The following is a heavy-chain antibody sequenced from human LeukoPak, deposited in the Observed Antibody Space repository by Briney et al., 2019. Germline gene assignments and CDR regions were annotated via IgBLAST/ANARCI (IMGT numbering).Heavy chain of an antibody. CDR3: AKDYEKGAFDI. D-gene: IGHD3-16*01. Sequence: GGSLRLTCAASGFTFSSYGMHWVRQAPGKGLEWVAVISYDGSNKYYADSVKGRFTISRDNSKNTLYLQMNSLRAEDTAVYYCAKDYEKGAFDIWGQGTMVTVSS. V-gene: IGHV3-30*18. CDR1: GFTFSSYG. J-gene: IGHJ3*02. CDR2: ISYDGSNK.